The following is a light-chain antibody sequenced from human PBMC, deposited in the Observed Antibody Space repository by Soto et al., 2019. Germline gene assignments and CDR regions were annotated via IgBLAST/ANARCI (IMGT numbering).Light chain of an antibody. CDR1: QTVLYSSNSKNY. CDR2: WAS. J-gene: IGKJ1*01. V-gene: IGKV4-1*01. CDR3: QQYYSPPWT. Sequence: DIVMTQSPDSLAVSLGERATINCKSSQTVLYSSNSKNYLAWYQHKRGQPPKLLFYWASNLKSEVPDRLSGSGSGTDFAPTTSSLQTEDVAFYYCQQYYSPPWTFGQGTKVEIK.